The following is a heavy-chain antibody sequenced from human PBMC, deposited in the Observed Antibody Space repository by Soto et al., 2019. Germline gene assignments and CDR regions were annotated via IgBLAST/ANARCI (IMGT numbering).Heavy chain of an antibody. Sequence: QLQLQESGPGLVKPSETLSLTCTVSGGSISSSSYYWGWIRQPPGKGLEWIGSIYYSGSTYYNPSLKSRVTISVDTSKNQFSLKLSSVTAADTAVYYCARLHYYYSSGYPLIYFDYWGQGTLVTVSS. J-gene: IGHJ4*02. V-gene: IGHV4-39*01. CDR1: GGSISSSSYY. D-gene: IGHD3-22*01. CDR3: ARLHYYYSSGYPLIYFDY. CDR2: IYYSGST.